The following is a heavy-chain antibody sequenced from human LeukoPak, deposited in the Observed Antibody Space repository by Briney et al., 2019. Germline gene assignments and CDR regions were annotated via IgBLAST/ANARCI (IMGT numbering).Heavy chain of an antibody. J-gene: IGHJ5*02. CDR1: GGSISSGSYY. D-gene: IGHD3-22*01. Sequence: PSQTLSLTCTVSGGSISSGSYYWSWIRQPDGKGLEWIGRIYTSGSTNYNPSLKSRVTISVDTSKDQFSLKLSSVTAADTAVYYCARENMSKYYYDKYNWFDPWGQGTLVTVSS. CDR2: IYTSGST. V-gene: IGHV4-61*02. CDR3: ARENMSKYYYDKYNWFDP.